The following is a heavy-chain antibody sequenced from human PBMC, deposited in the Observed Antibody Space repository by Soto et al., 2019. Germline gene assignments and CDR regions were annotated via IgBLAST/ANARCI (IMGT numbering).Heavy chain of an antibody. CDR3: AREGIVVVVAATQSYYYYGMDV. J-gene: IGHJ6*02. V-gene: IGHV6-1*01. D-gene: IGHD2-15*01. CDR1: GDSVSSNSAA. CDR2: TYYRSKWYN. Sequence: SQTLSLTCAISGDSVSSNSAAWNWIRQSPSRGLEWLGRTYYRSKWYNDYAVSVRSRITINPDTSKNQFSLQLNSVTPEDTAVYYCAREGIVVVVAATQSYYYYGMDVWGQGTTVTVSS.